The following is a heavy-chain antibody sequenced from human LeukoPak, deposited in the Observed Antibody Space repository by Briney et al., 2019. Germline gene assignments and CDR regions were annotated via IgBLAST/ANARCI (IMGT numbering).Heavy chain of an antibody. CDR1: GGSVNSGYYY. J-gene: IGHJ4*02. D-gene: IGHD3-10*01. CDR3: ATYYYGSGSAKYYFDY. Sequence: SETLSLTCTVSGGSVNSGYYYWSWIRQPPGKGLEWIGYIYYSGSTNYNPSLKSRVTTSVDTSKNHFSLKLNSVTTADTAVYYCATYYYGSGSAKYYFDYWGQGTLVTVSS. V-gene: IGHV4-61*03. CDR2: IYYSGST.